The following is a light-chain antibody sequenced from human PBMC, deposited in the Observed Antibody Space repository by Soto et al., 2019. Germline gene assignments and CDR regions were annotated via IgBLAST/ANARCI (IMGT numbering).Light chain of an antibody. CDR2: AAS. CDR3: QQSYSTLTWT. V-gene: IGKV1-39*01. Sequence: DIQMTQSPSSLSASVGDRVTITCRSSQSISSYLNWYQQKPGKAPKLLIYAASSLQSGVPSRFSGSGSGTDFTLTISSLQPEDFATYYCQQSYSTLTWTVGPGTQVEIK. J-gene: IGKJ1*01. CDR1: QSISSY.